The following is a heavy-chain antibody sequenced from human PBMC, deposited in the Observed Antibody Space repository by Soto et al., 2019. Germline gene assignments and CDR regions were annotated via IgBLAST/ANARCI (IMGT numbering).Heavy chain of an antibody. CDR2: IWYDGSKN. CDR3: ARWFGHLGAFDV. J-gene: IGHJ3*01. V-gene: IGHV3-33*01. CDR1: GFTFSSYG. D-gene: IGHD3-10*01. Sequence: VPLVESGGGVVQSGRSLRLSCAASGFTFSSYGMHWVRQAPGKGLEWVTAIWYDGSKNSYADSVKGRFTIARDNSKNTLYLQMNSVRAEDTAVYYCARWFGHLGAFDVWGQGTMVTV.